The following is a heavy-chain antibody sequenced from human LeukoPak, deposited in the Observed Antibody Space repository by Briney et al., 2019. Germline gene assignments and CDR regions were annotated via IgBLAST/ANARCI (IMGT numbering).Heavy chain of an antibody. D-gene: IGHD3-3*01. V-gene: IGHV4-34*01. Sequence: PSETLSLTCAVYGGSFSGYYWSWIRQPPGRGLEWIGEINHSGSTNYNPSLKSRVTISVDTSKNQFSLKLSSVTAADTAVYYCARGVEIAYYDFWSGYYFDYWGQGTLVTVSS. CDR2: INHSGST. J-gene: IGHJ4*02. CDR3: ARGVEIAYYDFWSGYYFDY. CDR1: GGSFSGYY.